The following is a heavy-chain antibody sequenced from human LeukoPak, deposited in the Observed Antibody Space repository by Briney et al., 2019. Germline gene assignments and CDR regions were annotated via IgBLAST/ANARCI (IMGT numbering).Heavy chain of an antibody. CDR1: GGSINNCY. CDR3: ARQGKYMAAAGNPIFDN. CDR2: IYYNGGT. J-gene: IGHJ4*02. V-gene: IGHV4-59*08. D-gene: IGHD6-13*01. Sequence: SETLSLTCTVSGGSINNCYWSWIRQPPGKGLEWIGYIYYNGGTNYNPSLKSRVTISVDTSKNQFSLKLTSVTAADTAVYYCARQGKYMAAAGNPIFDNCGQGTLVTVSS.